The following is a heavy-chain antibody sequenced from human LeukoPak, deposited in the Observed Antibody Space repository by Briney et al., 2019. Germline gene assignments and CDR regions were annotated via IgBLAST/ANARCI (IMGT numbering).Heavy chain of an antibody. Sequence: GGSLRLSCAASGFTFSSYAMSWVRQAPGEGLEWVSASRGSVGSTYCADSGKGRFTISRDNSKNPLYLQMNRLRAEDTAVYYCAKDVLSTVDTMIVVVIPSGFDYWGQGTLVTVSS. CDR1: GFTFSSYA. D-gene: IGHD3-22*01. CDR3: AKDVLSTVDTMIVVVIPSGFDY. V-gene: IGHV3-23*01. J-gene: IGHJ4*02. CDR2: SRGSVGST.